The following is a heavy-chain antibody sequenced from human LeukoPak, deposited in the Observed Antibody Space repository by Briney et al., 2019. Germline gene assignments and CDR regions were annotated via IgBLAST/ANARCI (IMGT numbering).Heavy chain of an antibody. D-gene: IGHD3-10*01. J-gene: IGHJ3*02. CDR3: ARDTVNYGSGSFDAFDI. Sequence: SETLSLTCTVSAGSISSSSYYWGWIRQPPGKRLEWIGNVYYSGSTYYNPSLKSRVTISVDTSKNQFSLKLSSVAAADTAVYYCARDTVNYGSGSFDAFDIWGQGTMVTVSS. CDR2: VYYSGST. CDR1: AGSISSSSYY. V-gene: IGHV4-39*07.